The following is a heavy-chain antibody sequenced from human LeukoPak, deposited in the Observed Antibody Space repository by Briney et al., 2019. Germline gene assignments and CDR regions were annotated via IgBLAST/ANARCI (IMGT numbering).Heavy chain of an antibody. V-gene: IGHV3-74*01. D-gene: IGHD2-21*01. CDR1: GFTFSTYW. CDR3: ARDTITPPGDLDC. CDR2: ISSDASTI. Sequence: GGSLRLSCAASGFTFSTYWMHWVRQAPGKGLVWVSLISSDASTITYADSVKGRFTISRDNAKNTLYLQMNSLRAEDTAVYYCARDTITPPGDLDCWGQGTLVTVSS. J-gene: IGHJ4*02.